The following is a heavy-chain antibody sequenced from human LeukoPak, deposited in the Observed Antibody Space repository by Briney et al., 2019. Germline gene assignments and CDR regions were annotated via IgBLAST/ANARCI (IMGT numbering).Heavy chain of an antibody. CDR3: VRRDTGWNYFDY. CDR2: IRSTGEK. D-gene: IGHD6-19*01. Sequence: PSETLSLTCAVSGGFVSSHYWGWIRQPPGKGLQWIGNIRSTGEKNYNPSLKSRVSISLDTSKSHLSLNLTSEFAADTAIYYCVRRDTGWNYFDYWGQGVLVSVSS. V-gene: IGHV4-4*08. CDR1: GGFVSSHY. J-gene: IGHJ4*02.